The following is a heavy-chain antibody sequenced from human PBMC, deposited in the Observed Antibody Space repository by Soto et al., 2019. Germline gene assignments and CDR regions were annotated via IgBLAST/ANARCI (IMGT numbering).Heavy chain of an antibody. CDR2: ISAYNGNT. D-gene: IGHD5-12*01. J-gene: IGHJ4*02. CDR1: GYTFTSYG. Sequence: ASVKVSCKASGYTFTSYGISWVRQAPGQGLEWMGWISAYNGNTNYAQKLQGRVTMTTDTSTSTAYMELRILRSDDTAMYYCARDRAEKWLRSPFDYWGQGTMVTVSS. CDR3: ARDRAEKWLRSPFDY. V-gene: IGHV1-18*01.